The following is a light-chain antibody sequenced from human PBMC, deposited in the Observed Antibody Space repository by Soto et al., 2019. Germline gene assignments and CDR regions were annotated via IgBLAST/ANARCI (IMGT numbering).Light chain of an antibody. CDR2: EVS. CDR3: CSYAGSSTYV. Sequence: QSALTQPASVSGSPGQSITISCTGTSSDVGSYNLVSWYQQHPGKAPKLMIYEVSKRPSGVSNRFSGSKSGNTASLTISGLQAEDEADYYCCSYAGSSTYVFGAGTKHRP. J-gene: IGLJ1*01. V-gene: IGLV2-23*02. CDR1: SSDVGSYNL.